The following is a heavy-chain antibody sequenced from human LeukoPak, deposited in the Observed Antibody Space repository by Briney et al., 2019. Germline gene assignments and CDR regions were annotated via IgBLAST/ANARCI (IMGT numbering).Heavy chain of an antibody. CDR2: ISAYNGNT. CDR1: GYTFTSYG. D-gene: IGHD3-22*01. CDR3: ARGFRDSGYYYAKRYYYMDV. J-gene: IGHJ6*03. V-gene: IGHV1-18*01. Sequence: ASVKVSCKASGYTFTSYGISWVRQAPGQGLEWMGWISAYNGNTNYAQKLQGRVTMTTDTSTSTAYMELRSLRSDDTAVYYCARGFRDSGYYYAKRYYYMDVWGKGTTVTISS.